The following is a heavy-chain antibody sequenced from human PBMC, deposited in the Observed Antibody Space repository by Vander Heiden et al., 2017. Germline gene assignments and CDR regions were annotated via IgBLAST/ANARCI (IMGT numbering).Heavy chain of an antibody. CDR1: GFTFTYAW. Sequence: EVQLVESGGGLAKSGESLRLSCAASGFTFTYAWMSGIRQAPGKGLEWVGRVKSKIDGGTTDYAAPVKCKFTISRDDSKNTLTLQMNSLNSEDTAVDYCAADVPEPLAQIDYLGRGIVVTVSS. CDR2: VKSKIDGGTT. CDR3: AADVPEPLAQIDY. V-gene: IGHV3-15*01. J-gene: IGHJ4*02. D-gene: IGHD1-1*01.